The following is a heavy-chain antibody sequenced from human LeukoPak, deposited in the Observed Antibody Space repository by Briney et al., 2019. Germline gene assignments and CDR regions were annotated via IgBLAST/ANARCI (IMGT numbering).Heavy chain of an antibody. J-gene: IGHJ6*03. V-gene: IGHV4-34*01. CDR3: ARDRITMVRGVVSSYYYYYMDV. CDR2: INHSGST. CDR1: GGSISSYY. Sequence: SETLSLTCTVSGGSISSYYWSWIRQPPGKGLEWIGEINHSGSTNYNPSLKSRVTISVDTSKNQFSLKLSSVTAADTAVYYCARDRITMVRGVVSSYYYYYMDVWGKGTTVTVSS. D-gene: IGHD3-10*01.